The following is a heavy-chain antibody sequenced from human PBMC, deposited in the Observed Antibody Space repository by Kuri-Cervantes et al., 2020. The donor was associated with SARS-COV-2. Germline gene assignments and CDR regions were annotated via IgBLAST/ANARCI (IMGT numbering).Heavy chain of an antibody. CDR3: ARRGAVAGTVPFFDY. Sequence: SETLSLTCTVSGGSISSYYWSWIRQPPGKGLEWIGSIYYSGSTYYNPSLKSRVTISVDTSKNQFSLKLSSVTAADTAVYCCARRGAVAGTVPFFDYWGQGTLVTVSS. CDR2: IYYSGST. D-gene: IGHD6-19*01. V-gene: IGHV4-59*05. CDR1: GGSISSYY. J-gene: IGHJ4*02.